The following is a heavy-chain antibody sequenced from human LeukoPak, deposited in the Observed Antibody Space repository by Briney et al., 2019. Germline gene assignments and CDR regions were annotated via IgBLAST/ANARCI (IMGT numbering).Heavy chain of an antibody. J-gene: IGHJ6*02. CDR2: IYSGRST. CDR3: ARESWFGELSNGMDV. CDR1: GFTVSSNY. V-gene: IGHV3-66*01. Sequence: PGGSLRLSCAASGFTVSSNYMSWVRQAPGKGLEWVSVIYSGRSTYYADSVNGRFTISRNNSKNSLLIQMNSMRAEDAAVYYCARESWFGELSNGMDVWGQGTTVTVFS. D-gene: IGHD3-10*01.